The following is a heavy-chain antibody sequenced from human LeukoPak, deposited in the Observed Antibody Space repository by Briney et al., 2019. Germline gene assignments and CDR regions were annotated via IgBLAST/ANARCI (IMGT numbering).Heavy chain of an antibody. CDR1: GGSISSSSYY. J-gene: IGHJ5*02. CDR2: IYYSGST. V-gene: IGHV4-39*07. Sequence: PSETLSLTCTVSGGSISSSSYYWGWIRQPPGKGLEWIGSIYYSGSTYFNPSLKSRVTISVDTSKNQFSLKLSSVTAADTAVYYCARISHNWFDPWGQGTLVTVSS. D-gene: IGHD3-16*02. CDR3: ARISHNWFDP.